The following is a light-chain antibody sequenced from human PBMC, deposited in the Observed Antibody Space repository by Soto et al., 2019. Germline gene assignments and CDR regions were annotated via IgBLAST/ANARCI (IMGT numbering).Light chain of an antibody. V-gene: IGLV2-14*03. Sequence: QSALTQPASVSGSPGQSITISCTGTISDVSGYNFVSWYQQYPGKAPKLMIYDVSNRPSGVPNRFSGSKSGNTASLTISGLQAEDEADYYCSSYTSSNTYVFGAGTKLTVL. CDR3: SSYTSSNTYV. CDR1: ISDVSGYNF. CDR2: DVS. J-gene: IGLJ1*01.